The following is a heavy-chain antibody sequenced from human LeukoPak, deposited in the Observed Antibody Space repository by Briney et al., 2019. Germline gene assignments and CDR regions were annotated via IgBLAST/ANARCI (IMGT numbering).Heavy chain of an antibody. J-gene: IGHJ5*02. CDR2: ISDSGGST. Sequence: QTGGSLRLSCAASGFTFSDYDMSWVRQAPGKGLEWVSSISDSGGSTYYADSVKGRFTISRDNSKNTLYLQMTNLRAADTAVYYCAKDLSRAVAADWFDPWDKGSLVTVSS. CDR1: GFTFSDYD. V-gene: IGHV3-23*01. D-gene: IGHD6-19*01. CDR3: AKDLSRAVAADWFDP.